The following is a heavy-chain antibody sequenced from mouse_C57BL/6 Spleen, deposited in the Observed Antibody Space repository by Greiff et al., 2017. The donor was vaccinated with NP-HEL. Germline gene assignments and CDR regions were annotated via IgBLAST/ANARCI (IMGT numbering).Heavy chain of an antibody. CDR1: GYAFSSSW. CDR2: IYPGDGDT. V-gene: IGHV1-82*01. Sequence: QVQLKQSGPELVKPGASVKISCKASGYAFSSSWMNWVKQRPGQGLEWIGRIYPGDGDTNYNGKFKGKATLTADKSSSTAYMQLSSRTSEDSAVYFCARMRCTTVVYFDVWGTGTTVTVSS. CDR3: ARMRCTTVVYFDV. D-gene: IGHD1-1*01. J-gene: IGHJ1*03.